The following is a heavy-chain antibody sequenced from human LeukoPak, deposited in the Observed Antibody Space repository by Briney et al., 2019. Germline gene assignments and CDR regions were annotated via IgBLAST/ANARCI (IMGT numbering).Heavy chain of an antibody. CDR1: GFTLRTCW. CDR3: ASAHYDYVWGSYRHSNFDY. V-gene: IGHV3-74*01. Sequence: GGSLRLSCVASGFTLRTCWMHWVRQAPEKGLVWVSRMTPDGSRTDHADSVRGRFTISRDNAKNSLYLQMNSLRAEDTAVYYCASAHYDYVWGSYRHSNFDYWGQGTLVTVSS. D-gene: IGHD3-16*02. CDR2: MTPDGSRT. J-gene: IGHJ4*02.